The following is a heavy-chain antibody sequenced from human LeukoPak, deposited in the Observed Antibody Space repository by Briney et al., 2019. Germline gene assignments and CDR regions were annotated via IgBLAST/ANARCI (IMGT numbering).Heavy chain of an antibody. Sequence: QSGGSLRLSCAASGFTFSSYAMSWVRQAPGKGLEWVSAISGSGGSTYYADSVKGRFTISRDNSKNTLYLQMNSLRAEDTAVYYCAKDVGATTIFGDAFDIWGQGTLVTVSS. V-gene: IGHV3-23*01. D-gene: IGHD1-26*01. CDR3: AKDVGATTIFGDAFDI. J-gene: IGHJ3*02. CDR2: ISGSGGST. CDR1: GFTFSSYA.